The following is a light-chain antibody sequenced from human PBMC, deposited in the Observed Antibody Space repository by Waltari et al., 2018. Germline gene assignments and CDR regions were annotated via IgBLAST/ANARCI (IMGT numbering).Light chain of an antibody. CDR3: QQGDRFPLT. CDR1: KDISRW. Sequence: DIQMTQSPPSVSASVGDRVIITCRASKDISRWLGWYQQKPGKAPKFLIYDASTLQSGVPSRFSGSGSGTDFTLTIRSLQPEDFATYYCQQGDRFPLTFGGGTKVEI. V-gene: IGKV1-12*01. CDR2: DAS. J-gene: IGKJ4*01.